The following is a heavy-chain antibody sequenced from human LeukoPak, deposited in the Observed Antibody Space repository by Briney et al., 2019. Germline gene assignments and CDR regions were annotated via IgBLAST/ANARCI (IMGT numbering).Heavy chain of an antibody. J-gene: IGHJ4*02. Sequence: SHTLSLTCTISVRSISSVCSLWTWIPQPAGKVLEWIGRIYTSGSTNYNPSLKSQVTISVDTSKNQFSLKLSSVTAADTAVYYCARDLRGNYGILDYWGQGTLVTVSS. V-gene: IGHV4-61*02. CDR1: VRSISSVCSL. D-gene: IGHD4-11*01. CDR2: IYTSGST. CDR3: ARDLRGNYGILDY.